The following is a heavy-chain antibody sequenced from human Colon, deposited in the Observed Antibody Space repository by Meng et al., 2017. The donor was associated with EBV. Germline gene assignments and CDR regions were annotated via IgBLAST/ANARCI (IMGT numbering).Heavy chain of an antibody. CDR1: GYTYTDYQ. CDR3: VKHSSDWSLDS. CDR2: IHPSGHP. J-gene: IGHJ4*02. V-gene: IGHV1-18*01. Sequence: QCHLLQSGAEVNKPAASVKVSGKPYGYTYTDYQTDWVRQAPGQGLEWMGWIHPSGHPTYAQKFQGRVTMTIDTSTTTASMELRSLRSDDSALYYCVKHSSDWSLDSWGQGTLVTVSS. D-gene: IGHD6-19*01.